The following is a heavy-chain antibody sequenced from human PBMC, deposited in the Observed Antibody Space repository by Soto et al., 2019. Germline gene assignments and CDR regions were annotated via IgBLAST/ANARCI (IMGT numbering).Heavy chain of an antibody. Sequence: KASETLSLTCSVSGGSISNNNYYWGWIRQPPGKGLEWIGTIHYTGTTYNNPSLKRRVTMSVDTSQNHFSLRLSSVTAADTAVYYCATLYSTGWFCDSWGQGTLVTVSS. J-gene: IGHJ5*01. V-gene: IGHV4-39*02. CDR1: GGSISNNNYY. D-gene: IGHD6-19*01. CDR2: IHYTGTT. CDR3: ATLYSTGWFCDS.